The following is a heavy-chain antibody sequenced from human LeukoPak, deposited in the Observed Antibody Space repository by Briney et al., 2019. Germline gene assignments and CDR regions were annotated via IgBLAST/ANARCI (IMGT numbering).Heavy chain of an antibody. Sequence: SAKVSCKASGGTFSSYAISWVRQAPGQGLEWMGGIIPIFGTANYAQKFQGRVTITADESTSTAYMELSSLRSEDTAVYYCARVQGYCSSTSCAIYNYYYYYGMDVWGQGTTVTVSS. J-gene: IGHJ6*02. CDR1: GGTFSSYA. CDR2: IIPIFGTA. CDR3: ARVQGYCSSTSCAIYNYYYYYGMDV. D-gene: IGHD2-2*01. V-gene: IGHV1-69*13.